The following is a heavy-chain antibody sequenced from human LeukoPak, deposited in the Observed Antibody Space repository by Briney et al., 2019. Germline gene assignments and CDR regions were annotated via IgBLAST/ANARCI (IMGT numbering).Heavy chain of an antibody. J-gene: IGHJ4*02. CDR3: ARPRYGSGSLDS. D-gene: IGHD3-10*01. CDR2: INHSGST. V-gene: IGHV4-34*01. CDR1: GGSFSGHY. Sequence: SETLSLTCAVYGGSFSGHYWTWIRQPPGKGLEWIGEINHSGSTTYNPSLNSRVTISVDTSKNQFSLRLSSVTAADTAVYYCARPRYGSGSLDSWGQGTLVTVSS.